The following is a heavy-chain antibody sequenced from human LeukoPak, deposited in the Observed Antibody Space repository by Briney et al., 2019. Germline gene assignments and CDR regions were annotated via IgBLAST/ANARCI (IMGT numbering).Heavy chain of an antibody. D-gene: IGHD4-17*01. Sequence: GSLRLSCGVSGFTFSNAWMSWIRQPPGKGLEWIGEIHHSGSTNYNPSLKSRVTLSVDKSKNHLSLRLTSVTAADTAVYYCARGGDYRFDYWGQGTLVTVSS. V-gene: IGHV4-4*02. CDR3: ARGGDYRFDY. CDR2: IHHSGST. J-gene: IGHJ4*02. CDR1: GFTFSNAW.